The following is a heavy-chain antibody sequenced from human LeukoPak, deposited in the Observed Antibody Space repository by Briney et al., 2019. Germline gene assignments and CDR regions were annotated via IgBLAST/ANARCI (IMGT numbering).Heavy chain of an antibody. D-gene: IGHD3-10*01. CDR2: INHSGST. V-gene: IGHV4-34*01. J-gene: IGHJ6*03. CDR1: GGSFSGYY. Sequence: PSETLSLTCAVYGGSFSGYYWSWIRQPPGKGLEWIGEINHSGSTNYNPSLKSRVTISVDTSKNQFSLKLSSVTAADTAVYYCARAIVTMVRGATVWDYYYYMDVWGKGTTVTVSS. CDR3: ARAIVTMVRGATVWDYYYYMDV.